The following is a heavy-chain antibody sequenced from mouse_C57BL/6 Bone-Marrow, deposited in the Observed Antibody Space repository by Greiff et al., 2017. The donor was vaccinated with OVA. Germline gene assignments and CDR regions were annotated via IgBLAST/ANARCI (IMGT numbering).Heavy chain of an antibody. V-gene: IGHV5-9-1*02. CDR3: TRAWYPYYFDY. CDR1: GFTFSSYA. D-gene: IGHD2-1*01. Sequence: EVQRVESGEGLVKPGGSLKLSCAASGFTFSSYAMSWVRQTPEKRLEWVAYISSGGDYIYYADTVKGRFTISRDNARNTLYLQMSSLKSEDTAMYYCTRAWYPYYFDYWGQGATLTVSS. CDR2: ISSGGDYI. J-gene: IGHJ2*01.